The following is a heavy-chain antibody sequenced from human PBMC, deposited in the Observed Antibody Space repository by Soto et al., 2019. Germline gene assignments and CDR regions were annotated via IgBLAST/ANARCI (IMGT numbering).Heavy chain of an antibody. J-gene: IGHJ5*02. D-gene: IGHD1-1*01. V-gene: IGHV4-4*07. CDR3: VRDGTKTLRDWFDP. Sequence: PSETLSLAGTVCGASISGFYWRWIRKSAGRGLESVGRIYAXXTTDXNPSLNSRVMMAVDTSKKQSSLKLRSVTXXDTAVYYCVRDGTKTLRDWFDPWGQGISVPVSS. CDR1: GASISGFY. CDR2: IYAXXTT.